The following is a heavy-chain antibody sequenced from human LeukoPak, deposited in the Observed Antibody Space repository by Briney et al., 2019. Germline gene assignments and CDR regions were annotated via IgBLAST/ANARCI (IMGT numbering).Heavy chain of an antibody. D-gene: IGHD6-19*01. Sequence: GGSLRLSCAASGFTFSSYSMNWVRQAPGKGLEWVSSISSSSSYIYYADSVKGRFTISRDNAKNSLYLQMNSLRAEDTAVYYCARPLDSSGWDDAFDIWGQGTMVTVSS. J-gene: IGHJ3*02. V-gene: IGHV3-21*01. CDR2: ISSSSSYI. CDR3: ARPLDSSGWDDAFDI. CDR1: GFTFSSYS.